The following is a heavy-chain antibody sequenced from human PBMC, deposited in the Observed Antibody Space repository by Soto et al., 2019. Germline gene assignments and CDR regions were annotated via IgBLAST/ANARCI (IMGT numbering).Heavy chain of an antibody. CDR2: VSGSAGST. Sequence: EVQLLESGGGLVQPGGSLRLSCAASGFRFSSYAMSWVRQAPGRGLEWVSGVSGSAGSTYYADSVKGRFTISRDNSKNKLYLQMDALRDEDTAVYYCAKDLLSSGWDLEYVFDYWGQGTLVTVPS. D-gene: IGHD6-19*01. J-gene: IGHJ4*02. CDR3: AKDLLSSGWDLEYVFDY. V-gene: IGHV3-23*01. CDR1: GFRFSSYA.